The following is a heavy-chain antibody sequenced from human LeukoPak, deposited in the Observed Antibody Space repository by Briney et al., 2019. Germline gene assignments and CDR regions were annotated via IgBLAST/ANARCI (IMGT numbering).Heavy chain of an antibody. D-gene: IGHD6-13*01. V-gene: IGHV3-48*03. CDR1: GFTFSSYE. CDR2: ISRGGITI. CDR3: ARVGVLSSSWLLY. Sequence: GGSLRLSCAASGFTFSSYEMNWVRQAPGKGLEWVSSISRGGITIYYADSVKGRFTISRDNAKNSLYLQMNSLRAEDTAVYYCARVGVLSSSWLLYWGQGTLVTVSS. J-gene: IGHJ4*02.